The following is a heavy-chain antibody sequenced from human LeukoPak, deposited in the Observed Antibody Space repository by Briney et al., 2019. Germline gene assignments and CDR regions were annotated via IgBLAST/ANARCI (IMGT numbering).Heavy chain of an antibody. CDR1: GFTFSSYS. CDR2: ISSSSSYI. V-gene: IGHV3-21*01. J-gene: IGHJ3*02. D-gene: IGHD3-22*01. Sequence: GGSLRLSCAASGFTFSSYSMNWVRQAPGKGLEWVSSISSSSSYIYYADSVKGRFTISRDNAKNSLYLQMNSLRDEDTAVYYCAREPPDYYDSSGDAFDIWGQGTMVTVSS. CDR3: AREPPDYYDSSGDAFDI.